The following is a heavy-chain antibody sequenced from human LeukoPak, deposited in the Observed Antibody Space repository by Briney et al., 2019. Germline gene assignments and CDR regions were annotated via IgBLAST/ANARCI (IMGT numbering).Heavy chain of an antibody. V-gene: IGHV1-69*04. Sequence: GSSVKVSRKASGGTFSSYAISWVRQAPGQGLEWMGRIIPIFGIANYAQKFQGRVTITADKSTSTAYMELSSLRSEDTAVYYCARRVGSSPDYYYGMDVWGQGTTVTVSS. CDR3: ARRVGSSPDYYYGMDV. CDR2: IIPIFGIA. CDR1: GGTFSSYA. D-gene: IGHD6-6*01. J-gene: IGHJ6*02.